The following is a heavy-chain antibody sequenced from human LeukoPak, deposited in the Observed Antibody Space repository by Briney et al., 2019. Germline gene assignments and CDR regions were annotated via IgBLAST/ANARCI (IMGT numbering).Heavy chain of an antibody. Sequence: TSETLSLTCTVSGGSISSSSYYWGWIRQPPGKGLEWIGSIYYSGSTYYNQSPKSRVTISVDTSKNQFSLKLSSVTAADTAVYYCAREGNISGLGYWGQGTLVTVSS. CDR2: IYYSGST. D-gene: IGHD6-19*01. CDR3: AREGNISGLGY. CDR1: GGSISSSSYY. V-gene: IGHV4-39*07. J-gene: IGHJ4*02.